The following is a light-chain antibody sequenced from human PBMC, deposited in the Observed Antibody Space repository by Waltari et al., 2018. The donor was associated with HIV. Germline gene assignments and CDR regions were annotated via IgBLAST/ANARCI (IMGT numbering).Light chain of an antibody. CDR2: WAS. CDR1: QCVLYSSNNKNY. Sequence: DIVMTQSPDSLVVSLGERATINCKSSQCVLYSSNNKNYLAWYQQKPGQPPKLLIYWASTRESGVPDRFSGSGSWTDFTLTISSLQAEDVAVYYCQQYYSTPLTFGGGTKVEIK. J-gene: IGKJ4*01. V-gene: IGKV4-1*01. CDR3: QQYYSTPLT.